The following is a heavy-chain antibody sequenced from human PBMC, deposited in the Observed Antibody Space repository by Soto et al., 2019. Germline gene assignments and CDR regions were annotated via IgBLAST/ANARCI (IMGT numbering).Heavy chain of an antibody. Sequence: QVQLVQSGPEVKKPGSSVKVSCEASGGTFSNFAVNWVRQAPGQGLEWVGGIIPLFNVAKYAQKFEGRVTIGAEDTTSTAYMDSSSLRTDDTAVYYCAASGRDVLGYDYKATAGLDIWGSGTRVTVSS. CDR3: AASGRDVLGYDYKATAGLDI. CDR1: GGTFSNFA. V-gene: IGHV1-69*01. J-gene: IGHJ3*02. D-gene: IGHD4-4*01. CDR2: IIPLFNVA.